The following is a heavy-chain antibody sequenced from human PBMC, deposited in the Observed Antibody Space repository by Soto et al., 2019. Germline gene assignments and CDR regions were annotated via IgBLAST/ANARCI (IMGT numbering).Heavy chain of an antibody. V-gene: IGHV3-23*01. J-gene: IGHJ4*02. D-gene: IGHD3-22*01. CDR3: AKDRYLDHDSRGYLFDS. Sequence: EVQLLESGGDLIQPGGSLRLSCAASGFTFNIYAMAWVRQAPGKGLEWVSAISRYGDLTYYADSVEGRFTISRDNSKNTLYLQMNSPRAEDTALYYCAKDRYLDHDSRGYLFDSWGQGTVVTVSS. CDR1: GFTFNIYA. CDR2: ISRYGDLT.